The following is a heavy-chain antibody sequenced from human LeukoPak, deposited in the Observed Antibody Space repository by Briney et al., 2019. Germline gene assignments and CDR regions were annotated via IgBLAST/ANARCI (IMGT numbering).Heavy chain of an antibody. V-gene: IGHV3-30-3*01. D-gene: IGHD3-3*01. CDR3: ARDGGRLSGYIPYYGMDV. CDR2: ISYDGSNK. Sequence: PGRSLRLSCAASGFTFSSYAMHWVRQAPGKGLEWVAVISYDGSNKYYADSVKGRFTISRDNSKNTLYLQMNSLRAEDTAVYYCARDGGRLSGYIPYYGMDVWGQGTTVTVSS. CDR1: GFTFSSYA. J-gene: IGHJ6*02.